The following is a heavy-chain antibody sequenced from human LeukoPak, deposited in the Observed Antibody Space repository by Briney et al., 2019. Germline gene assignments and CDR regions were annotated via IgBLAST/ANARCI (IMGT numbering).Heavy chain of an antibody. Sequence: PGGSLRLSCAASGFTFDDYAMSWVRQAPGKGLEWVSGISGSGGSTYYADSVKGRFTISRDNSKNTLYLQMNSLRAEDTAVYYCAKPAVFDWLPKLEPDAFDIWGQGTMVTVSS. D-gene: IGHD3-9*01. CDR2: ISGSGGST. V-gene: IGHV3-23*01. CDR1: GFTFDDYA. CDR3: AKPAVFDWLPKLEPDAFDI. J-gene: IGHJ3*02.